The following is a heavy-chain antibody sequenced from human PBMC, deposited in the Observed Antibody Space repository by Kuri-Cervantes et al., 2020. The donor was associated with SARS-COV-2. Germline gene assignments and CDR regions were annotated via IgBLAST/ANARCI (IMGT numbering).Heavy chain of an antibody. CDR3: ARDADDFWSGYRETMDV. V-gene: IGHV3-30*19. J-gene: IGHJ6*04. D-gene: IGHD3-3*01. CDR1: GFTFSSYG. CDR2: ISYDGSNK. Sequence: GGSLRLSCAASGFTFSSYGMHWARRAPGKGLEWVAVISYDGSNKYYADSVKGRFTISRDNSKNTLYLQMNSLRAEDTAVYYCARDADDFWSGYRETMDVWGKGTTVTVSS.